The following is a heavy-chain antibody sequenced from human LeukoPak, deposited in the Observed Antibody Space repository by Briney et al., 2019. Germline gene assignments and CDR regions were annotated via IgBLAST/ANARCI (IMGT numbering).Heavy chain of an antibody. CDR1: GFTFSTYG. Sequence: TGGSLRLSCAASGFTFSTYGMHWVRQAPGKGLEWVAVMWYDGSNKYYADSVKGRFTISRDISNNTLYLQVNSLRAEDTAVYYCARDTFVYSYGYGGYYYGMDVWGQGTTVTVSS. J-gene: IGHJ6*02. D-gene: IGHD5-18*01. CDR2: MWYDGSNK. CDR3: ARDTFVYSYGYGGYYYGMDV. V-gene: IGHV3-33*01.